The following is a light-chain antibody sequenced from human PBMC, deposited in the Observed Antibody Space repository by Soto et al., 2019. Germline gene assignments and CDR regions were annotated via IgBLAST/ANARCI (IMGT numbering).Light chain of an antibody. J-gene: IGLJ2*01. Sequence: QSALTQPASVSGSPGQSITISCTGSSSDIGSYNLVSWYQHHPGKAPKLMIYXXTNRPSXXSNXFXGSKSGNTASLTISGLQAEDEADYYCCSYARGSTLIFGGGTKLTVL. CDR1: SSDIGSYNL. CDR2: XXT. CDR3: CSYARGSTLI. V-gene: IGLV2-23*01.